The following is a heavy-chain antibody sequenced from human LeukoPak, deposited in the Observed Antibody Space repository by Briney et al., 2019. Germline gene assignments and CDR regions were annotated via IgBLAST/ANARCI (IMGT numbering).Heavy chain of an antibody. V-gene: IGHV3-21*01. CDR2: ISSSSSYI. CDR1: GFTFSSYS. CDR3: ARDEAFSSSYGY. J-gene: IGHJ4*02. D-gene: IGHD6-13*01. Sequence: PGGSLRLSCAASGFTFSSYSMNWVRQAPGKGLEWVSSISSSSSYIYYADLVKGRFTISRDNAKNSLYLQMNSLRAEDTTVYYCARDEAFSSSYGYWGQGTLVTVSS.